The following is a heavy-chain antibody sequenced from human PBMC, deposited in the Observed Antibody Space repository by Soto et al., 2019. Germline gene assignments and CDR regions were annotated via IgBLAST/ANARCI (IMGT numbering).Heavy chain of an antibody. CDR1: GGTFSSYA. Sequence: QVQLVQSGAEVKKPGSSVKVSCKASGGTFSSYAISWVRQAPGRGLEWMGGLIPIFGTANYAQKFQGRVTITADESTSTAYMELSSLRSEDTAVYYCARFGYDFWSGYYIRGYYFDYWGQGTLVTVSS. CDR2: LIPIFGTA. CDR3: ARFGYDFWSGYYIRGYYFDY. V-gene: IGHV1-69*01. D-gene: IGHD3-3*01. J-gene: IGHJ4*02.